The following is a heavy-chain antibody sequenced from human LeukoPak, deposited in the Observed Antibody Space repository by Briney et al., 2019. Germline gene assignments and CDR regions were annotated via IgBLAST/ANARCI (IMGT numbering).Heavy chain of an antibody. D-gene: IGHD2-2*01. CDR2: IYSSGTT. V-gene: IGHV4-4*07. CDR3: ARLDILVPRAVEWFDP. J-gene: IGHJ5*01. Sequence: SETLSLTCIVSGDSISGKYWSWIRRPAGKGLEWLGRIYSSGTTDYSPSLMSRVSMSLDTSKNHISLRLRSVTAADTAVYYCARLDILVPRAVEWFDPWGQGTVVTVSS. CDR1: GDSISGKY.